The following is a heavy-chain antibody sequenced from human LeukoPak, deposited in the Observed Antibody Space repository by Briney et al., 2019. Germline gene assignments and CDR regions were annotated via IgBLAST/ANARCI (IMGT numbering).Heavy chain of an antibody. J-gene: IGHJ4*02. V-gene: IGHV4-34*01. CDR1: GVSFNDYY. Sequence: SETLSLTCAVSGVSFNDYYWSWVRQTRGKGLEWIGEINHSGYTNDSPSLKSRVTLSIDTSRKQFSLNLRSVTVADSGIYYCTRMTTGHDYWGQGTLVTVSS. CDR2: INHSGYT. CDR3: TRMTTGHDY. D-gene: IGHD4-17*01.